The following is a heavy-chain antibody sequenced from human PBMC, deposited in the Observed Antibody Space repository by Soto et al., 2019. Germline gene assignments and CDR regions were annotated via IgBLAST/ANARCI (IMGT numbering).Heavy chain of an antibody. D-gene: IGHD2-15*01. V-gene: IGHV3-23*01. CDR3: ATIGDIVVVVAALGWFDP. CDR2: ISGSGGST. J-gene: IGHJ5*02. CDR1: GFTFSSYA. Sequence: GGSLRLSCAASGFTFSSYAMSWVRQAPGKGLEWVSAISGSGGSTYYADSVKGRFTISRDNSKNTLYLQMNSLRAEDTAVYYCATIGDIVVVVAALGWFDPWGQGTLVTVSS.